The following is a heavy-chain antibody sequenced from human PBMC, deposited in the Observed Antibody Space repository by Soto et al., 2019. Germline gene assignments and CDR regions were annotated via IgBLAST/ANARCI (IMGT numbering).Heavy chain of an antibody. CDR2: ISDSGAIT. D-gene: IGHD6-19*01. V-gene: IGHV3-23*01. J-gene: IGHJ4*02. CDR3: AKGRGSGWDRSPFDY. CDR1: GFTFSRYA. Sequence: GGSLRLSCAASGFTFSRYAMSWVRQAPGKGLEWVSGISDSGAITHYADSVRGRFTVSRDNSKNTLNVQMNSLRAEDTAIYYCAKGRGSGWDRSPFDYWGQGSLVTVSS.